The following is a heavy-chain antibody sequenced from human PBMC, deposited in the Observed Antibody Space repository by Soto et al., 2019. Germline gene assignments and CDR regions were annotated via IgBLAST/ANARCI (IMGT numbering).Heavy chain of an antibody. CDR2: ISAYNGNT. CDR1: GYTFTSYG. CDR3: ASSRSYYDGNWDYGMDV. J-gene: IGHJ6*02. V-gene: IGHV1-18*01. Sequence: ASVKVSCKASGYTFTSYGISWVRQAPGQGLEWMGWISAYNGNTNYAQKLQGRVTMTTDTSTSTAYMELRSLRSDDTAVYYCASSRSYYDGNWDYGMDVWGQGTTVTVSS. D-gene: IGHD3-22*01.